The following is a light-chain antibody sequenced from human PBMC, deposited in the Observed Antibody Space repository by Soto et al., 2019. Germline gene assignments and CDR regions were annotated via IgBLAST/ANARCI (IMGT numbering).Light chain of an antibody. J-gene: IGLJ1*01. CDR3: NSYTTSSTYV. Sequence: QSVLTQPASVSGSPGQPITISCTGTSSDVGGYNYVSWYQQHPGKAPKVMIYDVSNRPSGVSNRFSGSKSGNTASLTISVLQAEDEADYYCNSYTTSSTYVFGTGTKVTVL. CDR1: SSDVGGYNY. V-gene: IGLV2-14*01. CDR2: DVS.